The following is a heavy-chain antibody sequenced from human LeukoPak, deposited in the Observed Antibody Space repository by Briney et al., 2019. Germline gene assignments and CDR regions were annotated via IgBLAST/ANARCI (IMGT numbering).Heavy chain of an antibody. CDR3: ARRAFDSSTYYYWSYFDY. CDR1: GYSFTSYW. Sequence: GESLKISCKVSGYSFTSYWIAWVRQMPGKGLELMGIIYPADSDTKYSPSFQGQFTISDDKSITTAYLQLNSLKATDTAMYYCARRAFDSSTYYYWSYFDYWGQGTLVTVSS. CDR2: IYPADSDT. V-gene: IGHV5-51*01. D-gene: IGHD3-22*01. J-gene: IGHJ4*02.